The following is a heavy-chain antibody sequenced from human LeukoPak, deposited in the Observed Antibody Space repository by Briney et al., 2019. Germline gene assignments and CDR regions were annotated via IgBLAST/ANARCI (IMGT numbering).Heavy chain of an antibody. V-gene: IGHV4-4*07. D-gene: IGHD1-26*01. CDR3: ARGPYSGSLTTPEYYYYMDV. CDR1: GGSISRHY. CDR2: IYTSGST. J-gene: IGHJ6*03. Sequence: PSETLSLTCIVSGGSISRHYWSWIRQPAGKGLEWIGRIYTSGSTNYNPSLKSRVTMSVDTSKDQFSLKLSSVTAADTAVYYCARGPYSGSLTTPEYYYYMDVWGKGTTVTVSS.